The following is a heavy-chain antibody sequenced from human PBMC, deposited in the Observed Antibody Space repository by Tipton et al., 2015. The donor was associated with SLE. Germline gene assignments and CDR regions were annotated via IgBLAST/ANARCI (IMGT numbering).Heavy chain of an antibody. CDR1: GYSFTSYW. CDR2: IYHSGSP. J-gene: IGHJ4*02. Sequence: QLVQSGVEVKKPGESLKISCKVSGYSFTSYWIGWVRQMPGKGLEWIGYIYHSGSPYYNPSLKSRVTISIDRSKNQFSLKLSSVTAADTAVYYCARATVESEGFDYWGQGTLVTVSS. D-gene: IGHD1-1*01. V-gene: IGHV5-51*01. CDR3: ARATVESEGFDY.